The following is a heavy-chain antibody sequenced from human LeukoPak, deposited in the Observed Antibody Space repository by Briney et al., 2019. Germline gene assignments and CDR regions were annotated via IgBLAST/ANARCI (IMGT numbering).Heavy chain of an antibody. D-gene: IGHD3-22*01. CDR2: IYHSGTT. CDR1: NGSISTYY. J-gene: IGHJ4*02. Sequence: SETLSLTCTVSNGSISTYYWSWIRQPLGKGLEWIGHIYHSGTTIYNPTLKSRVAMSVDTSKNQFSLKLSSVTAADTAVYYCARAGYYDSSGYSYWGQGTLVTVSS. CDR3: ARAGYYDSSGYSY. V-gene: IGHV4-59*12.